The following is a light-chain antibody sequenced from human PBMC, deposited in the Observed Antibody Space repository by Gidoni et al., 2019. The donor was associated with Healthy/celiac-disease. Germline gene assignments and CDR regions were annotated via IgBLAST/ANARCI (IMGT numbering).Light chain of an antibody. CDR3: NQYGNSSWT. J-gene: IGKJ1*01. CDR1: QSVSSNY. CDR2: GAS. Sequence: EIVLTQSPGTLSLSPGERATLSCRASQSVSSNYLAWYQQKPGQPPRLFISGASRRATGIPDRFSGSGSGTDFTLTISTPEPEDFAVYYCNQYGNSSWTFGQGTKVESK. V-gene: IGKV3-20*01.